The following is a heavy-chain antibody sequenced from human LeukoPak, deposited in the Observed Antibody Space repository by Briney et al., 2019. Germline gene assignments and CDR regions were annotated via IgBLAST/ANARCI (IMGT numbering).Heavy chain of an antibody. Sequence: PSETLSLTCTVSGYSISSGYYWGWIRQPPGKGLEWIGSIYHSGSTYYNPSLKSRVTISVDTSKNQFSLKLSSVTAADTAVYYCARDTGSGFLNYWGQGTLVTVSS. CDR1: GYSISSGYY. CDR2: IYHSGST. J-gene: IGHJ4*02. V-gene: IGHV4-38-2*02. CDR3: ARDTGSGFLNY. D-gene: IGHD3-22*01.